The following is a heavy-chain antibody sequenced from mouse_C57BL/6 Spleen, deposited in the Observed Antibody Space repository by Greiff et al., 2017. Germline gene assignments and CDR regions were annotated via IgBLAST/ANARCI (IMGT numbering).Heavy chain of an antibody. V-gene: IGHV5-17*01. CDR2: ISSGSSTI. CDR1: GFTFSDYG. Sequence: DVQLVESGGGLVKPGGSLKLSCAASGFTFSDYGMHWVRQAPEKGLEWVAYISSGSSTIYYADTVKGRFTISRDNAKNTLFLQMTSLRSEDTAMYYCARAESYYYGSSRYAMDYWGQGTSVTVSS. D-gene: IGHD1-1*01. J-gene: IGHJ4*01. CDR3: ARAESYYYGSSRYAMDY.